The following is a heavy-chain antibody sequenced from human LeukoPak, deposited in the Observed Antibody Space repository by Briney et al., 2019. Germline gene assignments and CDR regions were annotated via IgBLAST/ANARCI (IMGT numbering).Heavy chain of an antibody. V-gene: IGHV1-18*01. CDR2: ISAYNGNT. J-gene: IGHJ4*02. CDR1: GYTFTSYG. D-gene: IGHD3-10*01. Sequence: RASVKVSCKASGYTFTSYGISWERQAPGQGLEWMGWISAYNGNTNYAQKLQGRVTMTTDSSTSTAYMELRSLRSDDTAVYYCARTETHYYGSGSYWPNSAPLDCWGQGTLVTVSS. CDR3: ARTETHYYGSGSYWPNSAPLDC.